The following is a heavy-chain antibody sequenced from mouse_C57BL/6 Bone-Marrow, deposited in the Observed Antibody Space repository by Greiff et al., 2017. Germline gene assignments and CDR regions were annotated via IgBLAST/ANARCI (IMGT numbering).Heavy chain of an antibody. Sequence: VKLMESGAELMKPGASVKLSCKATGYTFTGYWIEWVKQRPGHGLEWIGEILPGSGSTNYNEKFKGKATFTADTSSNTAYMQLSSLTTEDSAIYYCASPYYYGSSYWYFDVWGTGTTVTVSS. CDR1: GYTFTGYW. D-gene: IGHD1-1*01. CDR3: ASPYYYGSSYWYFDV. V-gene: IGHV1-9*01. J-gene: IGHJ1*03. CDR2: ILPGSGST.